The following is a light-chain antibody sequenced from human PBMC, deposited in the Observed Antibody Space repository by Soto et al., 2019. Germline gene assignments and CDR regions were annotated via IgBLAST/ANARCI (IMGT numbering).Light chain of an antibody. CDR3: QQYGTSLFS. CDR2: GTS. V-gene: IGKV3-20*01. J-gene: IGKJ3*01. Sequence: EIVLTQCPGTLSLSPGERATLSCRASQSVSSSYLAWYQQKPGQAPRLLIYGTSSRATGIPDRFSGSGSGTDFTLTISRLEPEDCAVYYCQQYGTSLFSFGPGTKVD. CDR1: QSVSSSY.